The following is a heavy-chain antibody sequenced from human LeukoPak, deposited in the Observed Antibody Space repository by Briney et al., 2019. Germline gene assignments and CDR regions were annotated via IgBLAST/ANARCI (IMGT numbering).Heavy chain of an antibody. CDR2: INPGDSDT. V-gene: IGHV5-51*01. CDR3: ARLGSSWNFDY. CDR1: GYSFSSYW. Sequence: GESLKISCKGSGYSFSSYWIGWVRQMPGKGLEWMGIINPGDSDTGYSPSFQGQVTISADKSISTAYLQWSSLKDSDTAIYYCARLGSSWNFDYWGHGTLVTVSS. D-gene: IGHD6-13*01. J-gene: IGHJ4*01.